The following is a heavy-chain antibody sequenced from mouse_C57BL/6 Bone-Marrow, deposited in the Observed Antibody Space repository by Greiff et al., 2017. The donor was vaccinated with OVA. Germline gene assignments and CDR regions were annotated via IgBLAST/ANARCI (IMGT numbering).Heavy chain of an antibody. J-gene: IGHJ2*01. V-gene: IGHV5-4*01. CDR1: GFTFSSYA. D-gene: IGHD3-1*01. Sequence: EVQRVESGGGLVKPGGSLKLSCAASGFTFSSYAMSWVRQTPEKRLEWVATISDGGSYTYYPDNVKGRFTISRDNAKNNLYLQMSHLKSEDTAMDYCARERGGYRKYYFDYWGQGTTLTVSS. CDR3: ARERGGYRKYYFDY. CDR2: ISDGGSYT.